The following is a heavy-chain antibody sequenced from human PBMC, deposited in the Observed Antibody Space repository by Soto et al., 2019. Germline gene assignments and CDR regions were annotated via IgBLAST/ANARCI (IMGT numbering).Heavy chain of an antibody. J-gene: IGHJ5*02. CDR2: ISYTGDT. CDR1: GDSVSSDSYL. CDR3: ARIIVGVTVDL. D-gene: IGHD1-26*01. V-gene: IGHV4-61*01. Sequence: PSETLSLTCTVSGDSVSSDSYLWTWIRQPPGKGLEWIAYISYTGDTNYNPSLKSRVTISVDTSTNQFFLTLTSVAAADTAVYFCARIIVGVTVDLWGQGSLVTVSS.